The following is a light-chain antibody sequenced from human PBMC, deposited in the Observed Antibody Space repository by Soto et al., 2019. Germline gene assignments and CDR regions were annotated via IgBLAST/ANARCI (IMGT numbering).Light chain of an antibody. CDR3: QQYGSSRWT. V-gene: IGKV3-20*01. Sequence: EIVLTQSPGTLSLSPGERATLSCRASQSVSSIYLAWYQQKPGQAPRLLIYGASSRATGIPDRFSGSGSGTDFNLPISRLEPEDFAVYYCQQYGSSRWTFGQGTKVEI. J-gene: IGKJ1*01. CDR1: QSVSSIY. CDR2: GAS.